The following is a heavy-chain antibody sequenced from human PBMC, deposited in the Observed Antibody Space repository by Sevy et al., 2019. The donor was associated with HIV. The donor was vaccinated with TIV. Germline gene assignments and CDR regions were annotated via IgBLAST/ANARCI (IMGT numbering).Heavy chain of an antibody. J-gene: IGHJ6*02. CDR3: ARASGGDRLDYYGMDV. V-gene: IGHV4-38-2*01. CDR2: IGHGGST. Sequence: SETLSLTCVVSNFSISSGYYWGWIRQPPGKGLEWIGNIGHGGSTYYNPSLRSRVTISVDTSKNHFSMRLGSVTAADTAVYYCARASGGDRLDYYGMDVWGQGTTVTVSS. D-gene: IGHD2-15*01. CDR1: NFSISSGYY.